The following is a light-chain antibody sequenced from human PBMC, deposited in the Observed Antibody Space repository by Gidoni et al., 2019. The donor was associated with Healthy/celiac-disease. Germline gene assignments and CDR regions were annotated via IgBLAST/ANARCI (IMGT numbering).Light chain of an antibody. CDR3: QHLNSYLP. CDR2: AAS. J-gene: IGKJ3*01. CDR1: QGISSY. Sequence: DIQLTQSPSFLSASVGDRVTINCRAIQGISSYLAWYQQKPWQAPQLLIYAASTLQSGVPSRFIGIGSGTDFTLSLSSLPPEYFATFYCQHLNSYLPFGPGTKVDIK. V-gene: IGKV1-9*01.